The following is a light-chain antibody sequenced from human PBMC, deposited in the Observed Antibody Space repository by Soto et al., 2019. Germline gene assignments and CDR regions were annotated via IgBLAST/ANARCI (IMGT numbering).Light chain of an antibody. J-gene: IGKJ1*01. CDR3: QQYNTWPRT. V-gene: IGKV3-15*01. Sequence: EIGMTQSPATLSMSPGERSTLSCRARQNIKDYLAWFQQKPGQAPRLLIYGASTRATAIPARFSGSGSGTEFTLSISSLQSEDFAVYYCQQYNTWPRTFGQGTKVETK. CDR2: GAS. CDR1: QNIKDY.